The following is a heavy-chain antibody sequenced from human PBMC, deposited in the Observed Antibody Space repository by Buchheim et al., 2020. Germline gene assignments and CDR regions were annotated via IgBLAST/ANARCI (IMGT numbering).Heavy chain of an antibody. CDR2: LSVGGGST. D-gene: IGHD4-23*01. CDR3: AKAVEYGGNSYYYYGMDV. V-gene: IGHV3-23*01. J-gene: IGHJ6*02. CDR1: GFTFRKYA. Sequence: EVQLWESGGGLAQPGGSLRLSCTASGFTFRKYAMSWVRQAPGKGLEWVSALSVGGGSTYYADSGKGRFTISRDNSQNTLFLQMSSLRVDDTAVYYCAKAVEYGGNSYYYYGMDVWGQGTT.